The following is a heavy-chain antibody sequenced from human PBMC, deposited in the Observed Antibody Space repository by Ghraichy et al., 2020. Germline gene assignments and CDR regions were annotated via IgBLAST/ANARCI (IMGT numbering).Heavy chain of an antibody. Sequence: GGSLRLSCAASGFTVSSNYMSWVRQAPGKGLEWVSVIYSGGSTYYADSVKGRFTISRDNSKNTLYLQMNSLRAEDTAVYYCARVSMVGLGGMDVWGQGTTVTVSS. V-gene: IGHV3-53*01. J-gene: IGHJ6*02. CDR1: GFTVSSNY. CDR3: ARVSMVGLGGMDV. CDR2: IYSGGST. D-gene: IGHD3-10*01.